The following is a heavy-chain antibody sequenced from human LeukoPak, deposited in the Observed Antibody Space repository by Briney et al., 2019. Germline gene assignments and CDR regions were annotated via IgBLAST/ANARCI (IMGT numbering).Heavy chain of an antibody. J-gene: IGHJ4*02. Sequence: ASVKVSCKASGYTFTNYGINWVRQAPGQGLEWMGWISPYNGNTNYAQKFQGRVSMTTDTSTTTAYLELRSLRSDDTAVYYCAREVYYDRSGYYGLWGQGTLVTVSS. V-gene: IGHV1-18*01. CDR2: ISPYNGNT. D-gene: IGHD3-22*01. CDR1: GYTFTNYG. CDR3: AREVYYDRSGYYGL.